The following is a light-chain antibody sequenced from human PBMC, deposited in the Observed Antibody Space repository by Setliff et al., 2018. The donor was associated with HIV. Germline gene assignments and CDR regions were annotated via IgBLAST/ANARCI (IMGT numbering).Light chain of an antibody. Sequence: QSALTQPASVSGSPGQSITISCTGTSSDIGGYNYVSWYQQHPGKAPKLVISEVSNRPSGLSNRFYGSKSGNTASLTISGLQAEDEADYYCSSYTNTNTGVFGTGTKVTVL. CDR3: SSYTNTNTGV. CDR2: EVS. J-gene: IGLJ1*01. CDR1: SSDIGGYNY. V-gene: IGLV2-14*01.